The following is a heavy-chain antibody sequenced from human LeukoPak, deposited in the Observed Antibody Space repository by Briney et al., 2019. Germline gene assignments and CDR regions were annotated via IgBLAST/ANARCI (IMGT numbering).Heavy chain of an antibody. Sequence: PGRSLRLSCAASGFSFNTYGIPWVRQAPGKGLEWVAIIWYDGSSKYSADSVKGRFTISRDNSKNTLYLQMNSLRAEDTAVYYCARDSGDTRYYYDSSGYYPGYFDFWGQGTPVTVSS. D-gene: IGHD3-22*01. V-gene: IGHV3-33*01. CDR2: IWYDGSSK. CDR1: GFSFNTYG. J-gene: IGHJ4*02. CDR3: ARDSGDTRYYYDSSGYYPGYFDF.